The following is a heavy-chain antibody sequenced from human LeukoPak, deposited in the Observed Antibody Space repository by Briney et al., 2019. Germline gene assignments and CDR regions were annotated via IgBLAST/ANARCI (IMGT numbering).Heavy chain of an antibody. Sequence: GSSVKVSCKASGRTFSSYAISWVRQAPGQGLEWMGGIIPIFGTANYAQKFEGRVTITADKATSTAYMEQTSLRSEDTAVYYWARETGYSSGGGSDYWGQGTLVTVSS. CDR3: ARETGYSSGGGSDY. CDR2: IIPIFGTA. D-gene: IGHD6-19*01. V-gene: IGHV1-69*06. J-gene: IGHJ4*02. CDR1: GRTFSSYA.